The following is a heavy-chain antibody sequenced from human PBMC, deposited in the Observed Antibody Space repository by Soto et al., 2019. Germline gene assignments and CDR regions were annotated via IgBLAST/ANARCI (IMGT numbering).Heavy chain of an antibody. Sequence: QDQLVQSGGEVKKPGASVKVSCKASGYSFTNYGITWVRQAPGQGFEWMGWISAYNGDTNYAQKLQGRVTMTTDASTGTAYLELRSLRSADTAVYYCARDRGVAPPVAGNTHYYYYMDVWGKGTTVTVSS. CDR3: ARDRGVAPPVAGNTHYYYYMDV. CDR1: GYSFTNYG. J-gene: IGHJ6*03. V-gene: IGHV1-18*01. D-gene: IGHD6-19*01. CDR2: ISAYNGDT.